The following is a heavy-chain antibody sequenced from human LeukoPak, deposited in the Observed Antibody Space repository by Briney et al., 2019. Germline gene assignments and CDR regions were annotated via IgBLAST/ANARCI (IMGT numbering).Heavy chain of an antibody. CDR1: GGSISSSNW. CDR3: ARGPSIQLWFYFDY. D-gene: IGHD5-18*01. J-gene: IGHJ4*02. V-gene: IGHV4-4*02. Sequence: SETLSLTCAVSGGSISSSNWWSWVRPPPGKGLEWIGEIYHSGSTNYNPSLKSRVTISVDKSKNQFSLKLSSVTAADTAVYYCARGPSIQLWFYFDYWGQGTLVTVSS. CDR2: IYHSGST.